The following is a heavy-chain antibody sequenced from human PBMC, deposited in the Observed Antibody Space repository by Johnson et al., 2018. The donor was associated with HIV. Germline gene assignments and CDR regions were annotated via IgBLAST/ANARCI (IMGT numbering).Heavy chain of an antibody. J-gene: IGHJ3*02. Sequence: VQLVESGGGVVQPGRSLRLSCAASGFTFSSYAMHWVRQAPGKGLEWVSVIYSGGSTYYADSVKGRFTISRDNSKNSLYLQMNSLRAEDTAVYYCASGVTARAPLLIWGQGTMVTVSS. V-gene: IGHV3-66*01. CDR1: GFTFSSYA. CDR3: ASGVTARAPLLI. CDR2: IYSGGST. D-gene: IGHD6-6*01.